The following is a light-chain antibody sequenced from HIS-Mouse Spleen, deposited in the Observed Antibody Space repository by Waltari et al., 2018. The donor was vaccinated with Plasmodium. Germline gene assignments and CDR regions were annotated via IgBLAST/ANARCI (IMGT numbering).Light chain of an antibody. V-gene: IGKV1-39*01. Sequence: DIQMTPSPSSLSASVVDRVTITCRASQSISSYLNWYQQKPGKAPKLLIYAASSLQSGVPSRFSGSGSGTDFTLTISSLQPEDFATYYCQQSHTFGQGTKLEIK. CDR1: QSISSY. J-gene: IGKJ2*01. CDR2: AAS. CDR3: QQSHT.